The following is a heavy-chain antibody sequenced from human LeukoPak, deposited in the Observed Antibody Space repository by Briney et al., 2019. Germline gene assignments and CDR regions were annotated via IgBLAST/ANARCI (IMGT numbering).Heavy chain of an antibody. J-gene: IGHJ4*02. V-gene: IGHV3-21*01. Sequence: GGSLRLSCAASGFTFSSYSMNWVRQAPGKGLEWVSSISSSSSYIYYADSVKGRFTISRDNAKNSLYLQMNSLRAEDTAVYYCARGTPAAAPEVDDYWGQGTLVTVSS. CDR3: ARGTPAAAPEVDDY. D-gene: IGHD6-13*01. CDR2: ISSSSSYI. CDR1: GFTFSSYS.